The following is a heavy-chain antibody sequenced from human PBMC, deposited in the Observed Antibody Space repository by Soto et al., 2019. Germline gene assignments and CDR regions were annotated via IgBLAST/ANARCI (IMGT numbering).Heavy chain of an antibody. Sequence: EVQLLESGGGLVQPGGSLRLSCAASGFTFSTSPMSWVRQAPGKGLDWVSAINCCGGSTFYADSVKGRFTISRDDSKNTLYLKMNSLRAEDTAIYYCAKTDYDVLDYWGQGTLVTVSS. CDR3: AKTDYDVLDY. D-gene: IGHD3-16*01. V-gene: IGHV3-23*01. J-gene: IGHJ4*02. CDR2: INCCGGST. CDR1: GFTFSTSP.